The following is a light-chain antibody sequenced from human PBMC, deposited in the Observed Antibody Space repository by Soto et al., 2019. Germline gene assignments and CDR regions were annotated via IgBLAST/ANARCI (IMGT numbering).Light chain of an antibody. CDR2: GVI. J-gene: IGLJ1*01. CDR1: SDDVGAYNF. Sequence: QSVLTQPASVSGSPGHSITICCTGTSDDVGAYNFVSWYQQYPGKAPKLMVFGVINRPSGVSNRFSGSKTGNTASLTISGLQAEDEAFYYCFSHRSGDSHVFGTGTKVTVL. CDR3: FSHRSGDSHV. V-gene: IGLV2-14*01.